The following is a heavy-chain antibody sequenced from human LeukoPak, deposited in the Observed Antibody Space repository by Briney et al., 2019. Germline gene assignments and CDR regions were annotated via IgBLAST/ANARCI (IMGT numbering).Heavy chain of an antibody. CDR3: TTLKTSATVTTEWYFDL. Sequence: GGSLRLSCAASGFTFSSSAIHWVRQASGKGLEWVGRIRSKSNNYATTYATSVKGRFTISKDDSKNTAYLQMNSLKIEDTAVYYCTTLKTSATVTTEWYFDLSGRGTLVTVSS. CDR1: GFTFSSSA. D-gene: IGHD4-17*01. J-gene: IGHJ2*01. V-gene: IGHV3-73*01. CDR2: IRSKSNNYAT.